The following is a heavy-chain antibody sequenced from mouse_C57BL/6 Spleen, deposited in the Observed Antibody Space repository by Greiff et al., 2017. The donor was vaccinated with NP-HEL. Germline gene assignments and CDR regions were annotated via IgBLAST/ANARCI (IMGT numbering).Heavy chain of an antibody. CDR3: TGGTTVVAVYYAMDY. J-gene: IGHJ4*01. V-gene: IGHV1-15*01. CDR2: IDPENGGT. CDR1: GYTFTDYE. D-gene: IGHD1-1*01. Sequence: QVQLQQSGAELVRPGASVTLSCKASGYTFTDYEMHWVKQTPVHGLEWIGAIDPENGGTAYNQKFKGKAILTADKSSSTAYMELRSLTSDDSAVYYCTGGTTVVAVYYAMDYWGQGTSVTVSS.